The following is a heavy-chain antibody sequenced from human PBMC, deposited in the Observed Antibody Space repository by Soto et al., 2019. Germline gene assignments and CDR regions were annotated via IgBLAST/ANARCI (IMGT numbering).Heavy chain of an antibody. J-gene: IGHJ6*02. CDR3: ARDLGGSGSYRPAYYYYYGMDV. Sequence: ASVKLSCKASGYTFTSYAMHWVRQAPRQRLEWMGWINAGNGNTKYSQKFQGRVTITRDTSASTAYMELSSLRSEDTAVYYCARDLGGSGSYRPAYYYYYGMDVWGQGTTVTVS. D-gene: IGHD3-10*01. V-gene: IGHV1-3*01. CDR1: GYTFTSYA. CDR2: INAGNGNT.